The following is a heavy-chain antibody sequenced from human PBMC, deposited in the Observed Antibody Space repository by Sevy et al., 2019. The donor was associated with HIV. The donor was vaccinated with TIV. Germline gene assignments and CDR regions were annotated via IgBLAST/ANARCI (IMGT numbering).Heavy chain of an antibody. J-gene: IGHJ6*02. V-gene: IGHV1-24*01. D-gene: IGHD3-10*01. Sequence: ASVKVSCKVSGYTLTELSMHWVRQAPGKGLEWMGGFDPEDGETIYAQKFQGRVTMTEDTSTDTAYMELGSLRSEDTAVYYCATPYGSGSHLYYYYGMDVWGQGTTVTVSS. CDR3: ATPYGSGSHLYYYYGMDV. CDR2: FDPEDGET. CDR1: GYTLTELS.